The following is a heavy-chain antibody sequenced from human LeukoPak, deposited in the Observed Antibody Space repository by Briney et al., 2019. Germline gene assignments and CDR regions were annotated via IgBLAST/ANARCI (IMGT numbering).Heavy chain of an antibody. CDR1: GYSFTNYD. Sequence: GASVKVSCKASGYSFTNYDINWVRQATGQGLEWMGWISAYNGNTNYAQKLQGRVTMTTDTSTSTAYMELRSLRSDDTAVYYCARDRHSITMIAPLFDYWGQGTLVTVSS. CDR2: ISAYNGNT. V-gene: IGHV1-18*01. J-gene: IGHJ4*02. D-gene: IGHD3-22*01. CDR3: ARDRHSITMIAPLFDY.